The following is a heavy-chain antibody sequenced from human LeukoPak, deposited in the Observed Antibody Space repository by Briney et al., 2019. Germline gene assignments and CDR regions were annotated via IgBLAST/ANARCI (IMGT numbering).Heavy chain of an antibody. J-gene: IGHJ4*02. CDR3: ARYGSGSYYNDY. CDR2: ISSRSSYI. Sequence: PGGSLRLSCAAPGFTFSSYSMNWVRQAPGKGLEWVSSISSRSSYIYYADSVKGRFTISRDNAKNSLYLQMNSLRAEDTAVYYCARYGSGSYYNDYWGQGTLVTVSS. D-gene: IGHD3-10*01. CDR1: GFTFSSYS. V-gene: IGHV3-21*01.